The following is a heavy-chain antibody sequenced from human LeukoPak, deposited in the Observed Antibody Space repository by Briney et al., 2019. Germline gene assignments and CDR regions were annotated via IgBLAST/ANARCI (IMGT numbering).Heavy chain of an antibody. CDR3: ARESMVYASYYFDY. CDR1: GYTFTGYY. D-gene: IGHD2-8*01. V-gene: IGHV1-2*02. J-gene: IGHJ4*02. CDR2: INPNSGGT. Sequence: AASVKVSCKASGYTFTGYYMRWVRQAPGQGLEWMGWINPNSGGTNYAQKFQGRVTMTRDTSISTAYTELSRLRSDDTAVYYCARESMVYASYYFDYWGQGTLVTVSS.